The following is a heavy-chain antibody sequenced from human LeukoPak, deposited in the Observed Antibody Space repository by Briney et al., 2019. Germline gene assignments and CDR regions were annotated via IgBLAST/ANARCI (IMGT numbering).Heavy chain of an antibody. D-gene: IGHD5-24*01. Sequence: WASVTVSCRASGYTFTSYAMNWVRQAPGQGLEWMGWINTNTGNPMYAQGFTGRFVFSLDTSVSTAYLQISSLKAEDTAVYYCAREGEGDGYNFDYWGQGTLVTVSS. CDR2: INTNTGNP. J-gene: IGHJ4*02. CDR1: GYTFTSYA. V-gene: IGHV7-4-1*02. CDR3: AREGEGDGYNFDY.